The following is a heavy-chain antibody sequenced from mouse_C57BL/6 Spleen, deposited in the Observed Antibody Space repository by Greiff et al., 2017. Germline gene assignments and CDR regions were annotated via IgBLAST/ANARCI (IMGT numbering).Heavy chain of an antibody. CDR3: ARGDGNYLGYYAMDY. Sequence: VQLQQPGTELVKPGASVKLSCKASGYTFTSYWMHWVKQRPGHGLEWIGNINPSNGGTNYNEKFKSKATLTVDKSSSTAYMQLSSLTSEDSAVYYCARGDGNYLGYYAMDYWGQGTSVTVSS. CDR2: INPSNGGT. D-gene: IGHD2-1*01. J-gene: IGHJ4*01. CDR1: GYTFTSYW. V-gene: IGHV1-53*01.